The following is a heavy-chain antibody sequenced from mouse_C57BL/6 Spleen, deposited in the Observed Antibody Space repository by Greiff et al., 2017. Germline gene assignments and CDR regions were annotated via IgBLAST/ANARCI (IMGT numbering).Heavy chain of an antibody. Sequence: EVKLVESGGGLVKPGGSLKLSCAASGFTFSGYGMHWVRQAPEKGLEWVAYISSGSSTIYYADTVKGRFTISRNNDKNTLFLQMTSLRYEDTALYYCAREYSNTAWFDYWGQGTLVTVSA. CDR2: ISSGSSTI. CDR3: AREYSNTAWFDY. CDR1: GFTFSGYG. J-gene: IGHJ3*01. V-gene: IGHV5-17*01. D-gene: IGHD2-5*01.